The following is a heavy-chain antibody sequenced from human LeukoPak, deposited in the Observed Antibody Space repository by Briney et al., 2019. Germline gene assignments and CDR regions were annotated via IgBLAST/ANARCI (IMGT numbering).Heavy chain of an antibody. Sequence: SETLSLTCTVSGGSISSYYWGWIRQPPGKGLEWIGSIYYSGSTYYNPSLKSRVTISVDTSKNQFSLKLSSVTAADTAVYYCARITQQWLVSHWGQGTLVTVSS. V-gene: IGHV4-39*01. CDR3: ARITQQWLVSH. CDR1: GGSISSYY. J-gene: IGHJ4*02. CDR2: IYYSGST. D-gene: IGHD6-19*01.